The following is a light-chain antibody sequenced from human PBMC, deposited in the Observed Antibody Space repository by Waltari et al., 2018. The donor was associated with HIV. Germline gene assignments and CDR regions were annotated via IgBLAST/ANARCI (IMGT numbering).Light chain of an antibody. CDR3: ASWDANLNGIV. Sequence: SILTQPPSTSGTPGQRVTISCSGRFSNVGRHTVNWFQHLPGTSPKLLIYTTNHRPSGVPDRFSGSKSGTSASLAISGLQSEDEAVYYCASWDANLNGIVFGGGTKLAVL. CDR2: TTN. V-gene: IGLV1-44*01. CDR1: FSNVGRHT. J-gene: IGLJ3*02.